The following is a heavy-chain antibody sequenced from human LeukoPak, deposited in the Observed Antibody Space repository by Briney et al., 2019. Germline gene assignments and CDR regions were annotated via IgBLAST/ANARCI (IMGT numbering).Heavy chain of an antibody. CDR3: ARDFMKGRRQTYANWFDP. J-gene: IGHJ5*02. Sequence: SVKVSCKASGGTFSSYAISWVRQAPGQGLEWMGRIIPILGIANYAQKFQGRVTMTRDTSTSTVYMELRSLRSEDTAVYYCARDFMKGRRQTYANWFDPWGQGTLVTVSS. D-gene: IGHD3-10*01. V-gene: IGHV1-69*04. CDR1: GGTFSSYA. CDR2: IIPILGIA.